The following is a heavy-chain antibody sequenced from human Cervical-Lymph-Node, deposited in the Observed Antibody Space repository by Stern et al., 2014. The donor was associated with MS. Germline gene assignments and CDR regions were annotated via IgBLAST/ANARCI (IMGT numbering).Heavy chain of an antibody. CDR1: GFTVTNNY. D-gene: IGHD2-21*02. V-gene: IGHV3-53*01. CDR3: ARGGGDWNAFAI. CDR2: IYSDGRT. J-gene: IGHJ3*02. Sequence: VQLVQSGGGLIQPGGSLRLSCAASGFTVTNNYMRWVRQAPGRGLEWVSVIYSDGRTNYADSVKGRFTISSDTSKNTVFLQMNGLRAEDTAVYYCARGGGDWNAFAIWGQGTTITVSS.